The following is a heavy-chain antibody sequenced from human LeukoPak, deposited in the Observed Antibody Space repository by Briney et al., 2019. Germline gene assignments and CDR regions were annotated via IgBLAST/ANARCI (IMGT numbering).Heavy chain of an antibody. D-gene: IGHD3-22*01. CDR3: AKDPDYFDSSGYYDY. CDR2: ISWDGGST. J-gene: IGHJ4*02. CDR1: GFTFDDYS. V-gene: IGHV3-43*01. Sequence: TGGSLRLSCAASGFTFDDYSMHWVRQAPGKGLEWVSLISWDGGSTYYADSVKGRFTISRDNSKNSLYLQMNSLRTEDTALYYCAKDPDYFDSSGYYDYWGQGTLVTVSS.